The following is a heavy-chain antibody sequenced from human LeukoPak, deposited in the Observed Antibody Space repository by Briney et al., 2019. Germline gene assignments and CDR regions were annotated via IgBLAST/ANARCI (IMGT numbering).Heavy chain of an antibody. D-gene: IGHD6-19*01. CDR3: AKAGIGVVGYFDY. Sequence: GGSLRLSCSASGFTFSTYAIHWVRQAPGKGLEYVSGISSNGGSTYYADSVKGRFTISRDNSKNTLYLQMNSLRDEDTALYCCAKAGIGVVGYFDYWGQGTLVTVSS. CDR2: ISSNGGST. CDR1: GFTFSTYA. J-gene: IGHJ4*02. V-gene: IGHV3-64*04.